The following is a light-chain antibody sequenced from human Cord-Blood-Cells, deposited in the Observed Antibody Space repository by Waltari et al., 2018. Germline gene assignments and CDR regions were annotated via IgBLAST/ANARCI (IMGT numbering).Light chain of an antibody. CDR3: SSYTSSSTWV. J-gene: IGLJ3*02. CDR1: SSDVGGFNH. Sequence: QSALTQPASVSGSPGQSITISCTGTSSDVGGFNHVSWYQQHPGKAPILMIYDVSNRPSGVSNRFSGSKSGNTASLTISGLQAEDEADYYCSSYTSSSTWVFGGGTKLTVL. V-gene: IGLV2-14*03. CDR2: DVS.